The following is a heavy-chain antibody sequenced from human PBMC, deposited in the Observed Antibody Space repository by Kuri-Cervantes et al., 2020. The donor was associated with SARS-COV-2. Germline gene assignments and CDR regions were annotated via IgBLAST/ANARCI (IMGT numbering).Heavy chain of an antibody. D-gene: IGHD3-3*01. V-gene: IGHV3-48*01. J-gene: IGHJ6*02. CDR1: GFTFSSYS. Sequence: GESLKISCAASGFTFSSYSMNWVRQAPGKGLEWVSYISSSSSTIYYADSVKGRFTISRDNAKNSLYLQMNSLRAEDTAVYYCARGGYDFWSGYYGEDYYYYYGMDVWGQGTTVTVSS. CDR2: ISSSSSTI. CDR3: ARGGYDFWSGYYGEDYYYYYGMDV.